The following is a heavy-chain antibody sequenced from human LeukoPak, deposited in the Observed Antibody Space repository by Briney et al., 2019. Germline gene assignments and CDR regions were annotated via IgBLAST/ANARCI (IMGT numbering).Heavy chain of an antibody. J-gene: IGHJ4*02. D-gene: IGHD3-3*01. Sequence: GSSVKVSCKASGGTFSSYAISWVRQAPGQGLEWMGRIIPILGIANYAQKFQGRVTITADKSTSTAYMELSSLRSEDTAVYYCARMALYDFWSGYSDWGQGTLVTVSS. V-gene: IGHV1-69*04. CDR2: IIPILGIA. CDR1: GGTFSSYA. CDR3: ARMALYDFWSGYSD.